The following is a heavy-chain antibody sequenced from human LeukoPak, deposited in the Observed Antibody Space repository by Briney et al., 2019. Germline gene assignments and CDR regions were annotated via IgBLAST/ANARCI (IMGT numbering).Heavy chain of an antibody. CDR3: AHSRELLLDAFDI. D-gene: IGHD1-26*01. Sequence: PGGSLRLSCAASGFXVSSNYISWVRQAPEKGLEWVSVIYSGGSTYYADSVKGRFTISRDNSKNTLYLQMNRLRAEDTAVYYCAHSRELLLDAFDIWGQGTMVTVSS. CDR1: GFXVSSNY. V-gene: IGHV3-66*01. CDR2: IYSGGST. J-gene: IGHJ3*02.